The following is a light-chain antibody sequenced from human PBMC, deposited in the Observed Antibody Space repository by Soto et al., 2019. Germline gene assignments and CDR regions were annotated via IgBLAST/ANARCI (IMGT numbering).Light chain of an antibody. V-gene: IGKV1-5*01. J-gene: IGKJ1*01. CDR1: QSISSW. CDR2: DAS. CDR3: QRFNSYSPGA. Sequence: DIQMTQSPSTLSASVGDRVTITCRASQSISSWLAWYQQKPGKAPKLLIYDASSLESGVPSRFSGSRSGTEFTLTISSLQPDAFATYYCQRFNSYSPGAFGQGTKV.